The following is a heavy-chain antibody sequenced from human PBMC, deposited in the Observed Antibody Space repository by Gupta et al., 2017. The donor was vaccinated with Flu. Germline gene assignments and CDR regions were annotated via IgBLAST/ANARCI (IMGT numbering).Heavy chain of an antibody. CDR2: INPNSGGT. Sequence: QVQLVQSGAEVKKPGASVKVSCKASGYTFTGYYMHWVRQAPGQGLEWMGWINPNSGGTNDAQKFQGRVTMTRDTSISTAYMELSRLRSDDTAVYYCARASSPLLWFGDWGQGTLVTVSS. J-gene: IGHJ4*02. CDR3: ARASSPLLWFGD. D-gene: IGHD3-10*01. V-gene: IGHV1-2*02. CDR1: GYTFTGYY.